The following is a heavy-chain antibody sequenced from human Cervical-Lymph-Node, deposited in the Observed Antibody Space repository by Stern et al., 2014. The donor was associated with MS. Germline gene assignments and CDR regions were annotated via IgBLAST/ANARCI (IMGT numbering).Heavy chain of an antibody. CDR3: ARGGYFDTSGYDP. CDR2: IKSDGSST. CDR1: GFTFNSYW. J-gene: IGHJ5*02. Sequence: EVHLVESGGGLVQPGGSLRLSCAASGFTFNSYWMHWVRQAPGKGLIWVSRIKSDGSSTSYADSVKGRFSISRDNDKNTLYLQMNSLRAEDTAVYYCARGGYFDTSGYDPWGQGTLVTVSS. V-gene: IGHV3-74*02. D-gene: IGHD3-22*01.